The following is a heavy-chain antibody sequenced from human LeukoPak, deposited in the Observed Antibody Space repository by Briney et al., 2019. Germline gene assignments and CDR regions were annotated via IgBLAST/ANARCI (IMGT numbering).Heavy chain of an antibody. CDR2: INHSGGT. Sequence: SETLSLTCAVYGGSFSNYYWSWIRQPPGKGLEWIGEINHSGGTNYNPSLKSRVTILVDTSKNQFSLKLSSVTAADTAVYYCARSWGIVVVPAASRRWFDPWGQGTLVTVSS. CDR1: GGSFSNYY. V-gene: IGHV4-34*01. CDR3: ARSWGIVVVPAASRRWFDP. J-gene: IGHJ5*02. D-gene: IGHD2-2*01.